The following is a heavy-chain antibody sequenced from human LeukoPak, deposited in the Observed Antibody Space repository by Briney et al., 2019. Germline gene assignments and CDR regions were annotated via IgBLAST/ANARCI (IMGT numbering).Heavy chain of an antibody. J-gene: IGHJ6*02. CDR3: AREGQLLWFGESTPLRYGMDV. CDR1: GGTFSSYT. V-gene: IGHV1-69*04. Sequence: SVKVSCKASGGTFSSYTISWVRQAPGQGLEWMGRISPILGIANYAQKFQGRVTITADKSTSTAYMELSSLRSEDTAVYYCAREGQLLWFGESTPLRYGMDVWGQGTTVTVSS. D-gene: IGHD3-10*01. CDR2: ISPILGIA.